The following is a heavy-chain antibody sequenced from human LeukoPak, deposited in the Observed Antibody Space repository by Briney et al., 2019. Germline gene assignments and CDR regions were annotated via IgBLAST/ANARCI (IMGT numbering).Heavy chain of an antibody. CDR3: AKDGGYYGSGDY. J-gene: IGHJ4*02. V-gene: IGHV3-43*02. CDR2: ISGDGGST. CDR1: GFTFEDYD. D-gene: IGHD3-10*01. Sequence: PGGSLRLSCAASGFTFEDYDMHWVRHAPGKGLEGVSLISGDGGSTYYADSVKDRFTISRDKSKNSLYLQMNSLRTEDTALYYCAKDGGYYGSGDYWGQGTLVTVSS.